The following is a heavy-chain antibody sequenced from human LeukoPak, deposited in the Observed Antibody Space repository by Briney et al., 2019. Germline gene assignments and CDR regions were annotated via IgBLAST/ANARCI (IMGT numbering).Heavy chain of an antibody. D-gene: IGHD3-10*01. J-gene: IGHJ4*02. CDR1: GGSISSSSYY. CDR2: IYYSGST. V-gene: IGHV4-39*07. Sequence: SETLSLTCTVSGGSISSSSYYWGWIRQPPGKGLEWIGSIYYSGSTYYNPSLKSRVTISVDTSKNQFSLKLSSVTAADTAVYYCARVLAVTMVRGVIITGYFDYWGQGTLVTVSS. CDR3: ARVLAVTMVRGVIITGYFDY.